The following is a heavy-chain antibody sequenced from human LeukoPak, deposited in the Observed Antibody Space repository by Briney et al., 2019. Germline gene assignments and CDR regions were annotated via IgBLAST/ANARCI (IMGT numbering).Heavy chain of an antibody. Sequence: QPGGSLRLSCAASGFTFSNYWMNWVRQAPGKGLEWVANIKPDGSTKNYVDSVKGRFTISRDNAKNSLYLQMNSLRAEDTAVYYCARSGSSWYGGDYWGQGTLVTVSS. CDR2: IKPDGSTK. CDR3: ARSGSSWYGGDY. D-gene: IGHD6-13*01. CDR1: GFTFSNYW. J-gene: IGHJ4*02. V-gene: IGHV3-7*01.